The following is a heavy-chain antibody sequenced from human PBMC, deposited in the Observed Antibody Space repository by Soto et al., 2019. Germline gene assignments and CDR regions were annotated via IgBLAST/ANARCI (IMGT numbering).Heavy chain of an antibody. J-gene: IGHJ6*02. CDR3: ARSQGSSTSLEIYYYYYYGMDV. V-gene: IGHV1-69*01. CDR1: GGTFSSYA. D-gene: IGHD2-2*01. Sequence: QVQLVQSGAEVNKPGSSVKVSCKASGGTFSSYAISWVRQAPGQGLEWMGGIIPISGTANYAQKFQGRVTITADESTRTAYMELSSLRSEDTAVYYCARSQGSSTSLEIYYYYYYGMDVWGQGTTVTVSS. CDR2: IIPISGTA.